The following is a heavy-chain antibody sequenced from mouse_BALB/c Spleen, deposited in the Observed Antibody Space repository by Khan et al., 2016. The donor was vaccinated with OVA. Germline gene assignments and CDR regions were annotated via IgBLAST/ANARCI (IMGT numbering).Heavy chain of an antibody. V-gene: IGHV9-4*02. CDR2: INTHSGVP. Sequence: QIQLVQSGPELKKPGETVRISCKASGYTFTNAGMQWVQQMPGKGLKWIGWINTHSGVPKYAEDFKGRFAFSLETSASTVYLQITNLKNEDTATYFCERGGAAYYRNDGGAIDYWGQGTSVTVSA. D-gene: IGHD2-14*01. CDR1: GYTFTNAG. J-gene: IGHJ4*01. CDR3: ERGGAAYYRNDGGAIDY.